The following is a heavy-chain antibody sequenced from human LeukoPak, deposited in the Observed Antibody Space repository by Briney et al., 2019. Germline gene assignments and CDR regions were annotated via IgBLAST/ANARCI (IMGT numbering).Heavy chain of an antibody. D-gene: IGHD3/OR15-3a*01. Sequence: GGSLRLSCAASGFTFSSYWMSWVRQAPGKGLEWVANIKQDGGEKYYVDSVKRRFTIYRQNAKHSLSLQMNSLRPEDTAVYYCAGRGHGNLSYFDHWGQGTLVTASS. CDR3: AGRGHGNLSYFDH. CDR2: IKQDGGEK. V-gene: IGHV3-7*01. J-gene: IGHJ4*02. CDR1: GFTFSSYW.